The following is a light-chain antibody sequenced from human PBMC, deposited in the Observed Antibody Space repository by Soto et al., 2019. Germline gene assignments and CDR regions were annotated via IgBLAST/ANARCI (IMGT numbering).Light chain of an antibody. CDR2: SNN. CDR3: AAWDDSLNAVV. CDR1: SSNIGSHT. V-gene: IGLV1-44*01. J-gene: IGLJ2*01. Sequence: QSVLSQPPSASGTPGQRVTISCSGSSSNIGSHTVNWYRHLPGTAPKFLMYSNNQRPSGVPDRFSGSKSGTSASLAISGLQSEDEVDYYCAAWDDSLNAVVFGGGTKLTVL.